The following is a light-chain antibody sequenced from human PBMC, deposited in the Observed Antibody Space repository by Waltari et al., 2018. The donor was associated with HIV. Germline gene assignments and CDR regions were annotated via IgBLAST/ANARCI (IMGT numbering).Light chain of an antibody. CDR3: QQYSNWART. J-gene: IGKJ1*01. V-gene: IGKV3-15*01. CDR1: QSVSSN. Sequence: EIVMTQSPATLSVSPGERATLSCRASQSVSSNSAWYQHKPVQAPRLFIYGASTRATGIPARFSGSGSGTDFTLTISSLQSEDFAVYYCQQYSNWARTFGQGTKVEIK. CDR2: GAS.